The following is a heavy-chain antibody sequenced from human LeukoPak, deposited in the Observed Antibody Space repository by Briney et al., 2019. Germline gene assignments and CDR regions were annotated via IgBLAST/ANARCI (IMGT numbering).Heavy chain of an antibody. CDR3: ARSPAPTRSSWLYLDY. J-gene: IGHJ4*02. D-gene: IGHD6-13*01. CDR1: GFTFSHYA. CDR2: ISYDGSNK. V-gene: IGHV3-30-3*01. Sequence: GGSLRLSCAASGFTFSHYAMHWVRQAPGKGLEWVAVISYDGSNKYYADSVKGRFTISRDDSKNALDLQMNSLRPEDSATYYCARSPAPTRSSWLYLDYWGQGTQVTVSS.